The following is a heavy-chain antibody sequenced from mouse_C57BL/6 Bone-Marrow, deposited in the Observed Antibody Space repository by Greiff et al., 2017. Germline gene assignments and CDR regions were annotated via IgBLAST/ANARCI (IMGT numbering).Heavy chain of an antibody. J-gene: IGHJ2*01. CDR3: TTYGLRFDY. Sequence: VQLQQPGAELVKPGASVKVSCTASGFNIKDDYMHWVKQRPEQGLEWIGWIDPENGDTEYASKFQGKATITADTSSNTAYLQLSSLTSEDTAVYYCTTYGLRFDYWGQGTTLTVSS. CDR1: GFNIKDDY. CDR2: IDPENGDT. D-gene: IGHD2-4*01. V-gene: IGHV14-4*01.